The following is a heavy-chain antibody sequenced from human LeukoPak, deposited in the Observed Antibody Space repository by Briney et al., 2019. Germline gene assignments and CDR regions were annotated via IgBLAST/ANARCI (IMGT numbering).Heavy chain of an antibody. CDR1: GYTFTSYY. D-gene: IGHD6-13*01. V-gene: IGHV1-46*01. J-gene: IGHJ5*02. Sequence: GASVKVSCKASGYTFTSYYMHWVRQAPGQGLEWMGIINPSGGSTSYAQKFQGRVTMTRDMSTSTVYMELSSLRSEDTAVYYCATERLWDTFGIAAAGTGPWFDPWGQGTLVTVSS. CDR2: INPSGGST. CDR3: ATERLWDTFGIAAAGTGPWFDP.